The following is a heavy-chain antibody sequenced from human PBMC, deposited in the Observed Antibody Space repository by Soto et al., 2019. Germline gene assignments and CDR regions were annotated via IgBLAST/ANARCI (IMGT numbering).Heavy chain of an antibody. Sequence: ASVKVSCKASGYTFTSYGISGVRQAPGQGLEWMGWISDYNGNTNYAQKLQGRVTMTTDTSTSTAYMELRSLRSDDTAIYYCARGVIYDSRPLAFDIWGQGTMVTV. V-gene: IGHV1-18*01. CDR1: GYTFTSYG. D-gene: IGHD3-22*01. CDR3: ARGVIYDSRPLAFDI. J-gene: IGHJ3*02. CDR2: ISDYNGNT.